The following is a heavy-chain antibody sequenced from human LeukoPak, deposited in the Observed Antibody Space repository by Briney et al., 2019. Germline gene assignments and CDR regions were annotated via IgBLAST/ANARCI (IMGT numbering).Heavy chain of an antibody. V-gene: IGHV4-61*08. D-gene: IGHD5-18*01. Sequence: ASETLSLTCTVSGGSISSGDYYWSWIRQPPGKGLEWIGYIYYSGSTNYNPSLKSRVTISVDTSKNQFSLKLSSVTAADTAVYYCARGYSYGPSGFDYWGQGTLVTVSS. CDR1: GGSISSGDYY. J-gene: IGHJ4*02. CDR3: ARGYSYGPSGFDY. CDR2: IYYSGST.